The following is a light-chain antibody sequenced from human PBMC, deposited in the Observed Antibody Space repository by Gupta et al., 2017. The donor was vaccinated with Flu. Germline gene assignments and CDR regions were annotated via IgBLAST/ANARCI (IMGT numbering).Light chain of an antibody. J-gene: IGLJ3*02. Sequence: QSALTQPASVSGSPGPSITISCTGTSSDVGGYNYVSWYQQHPGKAPKLMIYEVTNRPSGVSYRFSGSKSGNTASLTISGLQAEDEADYYCSSYTGGSTRVFGGGTKLTVL. CDR1: SSDVGGYNY. V-gene: IGLV2-14*01. CDR3: SSYTGGSTRV. CDR2: EVT.